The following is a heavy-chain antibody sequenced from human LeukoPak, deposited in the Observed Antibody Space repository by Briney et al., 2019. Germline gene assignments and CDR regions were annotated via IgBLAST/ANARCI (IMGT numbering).Heavy chain of an antibody. D-gene: IGHD3-16*02. J-gene: IGHJ5*02. CDR3: ARHIARPRGDYNYVWGSYRYDLRSSSWFDP. CDR1: GGSISSYY. CDR2: IYYSGST. V-gene: IGHV4-59*08. Sequence: PSETLSLTCTVSGGSISSYYWSWIRQPPGKGLEWIGYIYYSGSTYYNPSLKSRVTISVDTSKNQFSLKLSSVTAADTAVYYCARHIARPRGDYNYVWGSYRYDLRSSSWFDPWGQGTLVTVSS.